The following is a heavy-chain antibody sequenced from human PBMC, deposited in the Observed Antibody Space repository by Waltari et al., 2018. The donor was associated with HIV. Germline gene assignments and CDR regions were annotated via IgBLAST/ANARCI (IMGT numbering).Heavy chain of an antibody. CDR2: VFQLGSP. CDR1: GNTFKKAFN. J-gene: IGHJ4*02. CDR3: VRAVRQAAGRYSAYFFDS. D-gene: IGHD2-15*01. V-gene: IGHV4-38-2*01. Sequence: VQLQQSGPGLVRPSTTLGLTCALSGNTFKKAFNWGWYRQTPGKGLGWLGIVFQLGSPKYHPSLKRRLSISLDTSRDQISLHLQSVAAADTAVYFCVRAVRQAAGRYSAYFFDSWGQGTLVTVSS.